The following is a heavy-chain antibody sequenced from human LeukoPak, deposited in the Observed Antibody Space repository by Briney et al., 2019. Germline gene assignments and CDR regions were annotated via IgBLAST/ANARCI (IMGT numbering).Heavy chain of an antibody. CDR1: GYSISSGYY. CDR3: AKAWFGGEDY. J-gene: IGHJ4*02. D-gene: IGHD3-10*01. V-gene: IGHV4-38-2*02. Sequence: PSETLSLTCTVSGYSISSGYYWGWIRQPPGKGLEWIGSIYHSGSTYYKQSLKSRVTISVDTSKNQFSLKLSSVTAADAAVYYCAKAWFGGEDYWGQGTLVTVSS. CDR2: IYHSGST.